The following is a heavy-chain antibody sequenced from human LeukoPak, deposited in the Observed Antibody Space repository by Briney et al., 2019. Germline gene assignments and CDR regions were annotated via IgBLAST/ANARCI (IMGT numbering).Heavy chain of an antibody. D-gene: IGHD1-26*01. CDR2: ISGSGGST. V-gene: IGHV3-23*01. J-gene: IGHJ4*02. CDR1: EFTFSSYA. Sequence: PGGSLRLSCAASEFTFSSYAMSWVRQAPGKGLEWVSAISGSGGSTYYADSVKGRFTISRDNSKNTLYLQMNSLRAEDTAVYYCVKGSEWELLQSFFDYWGQGTLVTVSS. CDR3: VKGSEWELLQSFFDY.